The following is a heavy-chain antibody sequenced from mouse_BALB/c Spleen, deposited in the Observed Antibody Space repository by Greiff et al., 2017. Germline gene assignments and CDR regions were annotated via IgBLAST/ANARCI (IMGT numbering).Heavy chain of an antibody. Sequence: EVKLMESGGGLVKPGGSLKLSCAASGFTFSDYYMYWVRQTPEKRLEWVATISDGGSYTYYPDSVKGRFTISRDNAKNNLYLQMSSLKSEDTAMYYCARDYDYDVGYAMDDWGQGTSVTVSS. CDR3: ARDYDYDVGYAMDD. J-gene: IGHJ4*01. D-gene: IGHD2-4*01. CDR2: ISDGGSYT. V-gene: IGHV5-4*02. CDR1: GFTFSDYY.